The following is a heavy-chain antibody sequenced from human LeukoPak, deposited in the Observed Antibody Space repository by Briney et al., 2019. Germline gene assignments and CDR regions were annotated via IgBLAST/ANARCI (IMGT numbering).Heavy chain of an antibody. J-gene: IGHJ5*02. Sequence: ASVKVSCKASGYTFTSCGISWVRQAPGQGLEWMGGISGYNGNTNYAQKLQGRVTMTTDTSTSTAYMELRSLRSDDTAVYYCARGGLGYCSGGSCPSNWFDPWGQGALVTVSS. D-gene: IGHD2-15*01. CDR3: ARGGLGYCSGGSCPSNWFDP. CDR1: GYTFTSCG. V-gene: IGHV1-18*01. CDR2: ISGYNGNT.